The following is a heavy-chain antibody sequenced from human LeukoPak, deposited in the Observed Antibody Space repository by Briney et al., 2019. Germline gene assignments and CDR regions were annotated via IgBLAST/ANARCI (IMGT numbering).Heavy chain of an antibody. CDR1: GGSISSYY. V-gene: IGHV4-59*01. Sequence: SETLSLTCTVSGGSISSYYWSWIRQPPGKGLEWIGYIYYSGSTNYNPSLKSRVTISVDTSKNQFSLKLSSVTAADTAVYYCARGLITMVRGVISHFDNWGQGTLVTVSS. D-gene: IGHD3-10*01. J-gene: IGHJ4*02. CDR3: ARGLITMVRGVISHFDN. CDR2: IYYSGST.